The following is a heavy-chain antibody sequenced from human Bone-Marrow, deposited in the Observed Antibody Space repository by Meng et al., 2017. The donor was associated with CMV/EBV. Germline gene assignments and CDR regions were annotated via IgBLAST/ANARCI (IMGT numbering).Heavy chain of an antibody. CDR3: AREYGSLRSYYFYGMDV. J-gene: IGHJ6*02. CDR2: ISDGGNKK. Sequence: GESLKISCSTSGFTFSDYAVHWVRQAPGKGLEWVAVISDGGNKKYYADSVKGRFTISGDNSKDTFYLQMNSLRTEDTALYYCAREYGSLRSYYFYGMDVWGQGNTVNVTS. D-gene: IGHD4-17*01. V-gene: IGHV3-30-3*01. CDR1: GFTFSDYA.